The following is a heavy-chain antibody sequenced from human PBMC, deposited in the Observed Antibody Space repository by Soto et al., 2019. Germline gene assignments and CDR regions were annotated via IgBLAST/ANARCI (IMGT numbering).Heavy chain of an antibody. J-gene: IGHJ3*02. CDR1: GFTFGKYG. CDR2: ISFDGINK. CDR3: AKSGDSGWYGDYVDGFDI. Sequence: QVHLVESGGGVVRPGESLTLSCAASGFTFGKYGMRWVRQAPGKGLEWVTVISFDGINKDYADSVKGRFTISRDNSKNTLYLSMHSLRPEDTAVYYCAKSGDSGWYGDYVDGFDIWGQGTMVTVSS. V-gene: IGHV3-30*18. D-gene: IGHD6-19*01.